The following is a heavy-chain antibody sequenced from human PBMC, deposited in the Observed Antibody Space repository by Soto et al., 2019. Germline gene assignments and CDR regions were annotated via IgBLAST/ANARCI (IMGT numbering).Heavy chain of an antibody. V-gene: IGHV1-69*13. J-gene: IGHJ4*02. CDR3: AKSAPMDAGDKYYYDF. CDR1: GGTFSTFG. CDR2: IIPFFGTA. D-gene: IGHD4-17*01. Sequence: SVKVSCKASGGTFSTFGISWVRQAPGQGLEWMGGIIPFFGTARYSQKFEDRITITADESTNTAYMDLRSLTSEDTAIYYCAKSAPMDAGDKYYYDFWGQGALVTVSS.